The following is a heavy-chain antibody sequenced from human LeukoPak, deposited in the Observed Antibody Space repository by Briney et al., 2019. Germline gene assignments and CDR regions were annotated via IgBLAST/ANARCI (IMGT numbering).Heavy chain of an antibody. CDR3: ARARGAMATDDAFDI. Sequence: SETLSLTCTVSGGSISSYYWSWIRQHPGKGLEWIGYIYHSGSTYYNPSLKSRVTISVDTSKNQFSLKLSSVTAADTAVYYCARARGAMATDDAFDIWGQGTMVTVSS. CDR2: IYHSGST. D-gene: IGHD5-18*01. CDR1: GGSISSYY. J-gene: IGHJ3*02. V-gene: IGHV4-59*06.